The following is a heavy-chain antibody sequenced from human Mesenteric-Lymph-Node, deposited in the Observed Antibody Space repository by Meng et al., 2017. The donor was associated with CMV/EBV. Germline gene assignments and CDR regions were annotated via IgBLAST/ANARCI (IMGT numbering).Heavy chain of an antibody. V-gene: IGHV3-30*02. CDR2: MRDDGGTN. CDR3: ARDPYSSFGRGYYYYGMDV. J-gene: IGHJ6*02. D-gene: IGHD6-6*01. CDR1: GVTFSIYD. Sequence: GGSLRLSCAASGVTFSIYDMSWVRQAPGKGLEWVAFMRDDGGTNYYADSVKGRFTISRDNSKNTLYLQMNSLRAEDTAVYYCARDPYSSFGRGYYYYGMDVWGQGTTVTVSS.